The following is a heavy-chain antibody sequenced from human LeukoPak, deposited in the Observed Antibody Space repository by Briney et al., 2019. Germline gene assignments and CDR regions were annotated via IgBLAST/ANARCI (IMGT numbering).Heavy chain of an antibody. J-gene: IGHJ4*02. V-gene: IGHV1-3*01. D-gene: IGHD6-25*01. CDR2: INAGNGNT. CDR1: GYTFTSYA. Sequence: GASVKVSCKASGYTFTSYAMHWVRQAPGQRLEWMGWINAGNGNTKYSQKFQGRVTMTRDTSTSTAYMELSSLRSEDTAVYYCAREIPYSSGQDYWGQGTLVTVSS. CDR3: AREIPYSSGQDY.